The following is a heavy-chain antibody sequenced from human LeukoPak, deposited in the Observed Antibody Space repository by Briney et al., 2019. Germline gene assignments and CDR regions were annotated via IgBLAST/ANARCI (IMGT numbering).Heavy chain of an antibody. Sequence: SETLSLTCTVSGGSISSHYWSSIRQPPGKGLEWIAYIFYSGSTNYNPSLKSRVTISLDTPKNQFSLRLNSVTAADTAVYYCARGVAGYGPYDYWGQGTLVTVSS. V-gene: IGHV4-59*11. D-gene: IGHD5-12*01. CDR1: GGSISSHY. CDR3: ARGVAGYGPYDY. J-gene: IGHJ4*02. CDR2: IFYSGST.